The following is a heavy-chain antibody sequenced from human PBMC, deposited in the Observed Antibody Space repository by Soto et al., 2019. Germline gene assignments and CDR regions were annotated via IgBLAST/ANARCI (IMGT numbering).Heavy chain of an antibody. Sequence: QVQLVQSGAEVKKPGASVKVSCKASGYTFTSYLITWVRQAPGQGLEWMGWISAYNGNTTYAQNLQGRVTLTTDTSTNTAYVELRSLRSDDTAVYYCARRGYSHDLDYWGQGTLVTVSS. V-gene: IGHV1-18*01. CDR1: GYTFTSYL. CDR3: ARRGYSHDLDY. CDR2: ISAYNGNT. J-gene: IGHJ4*02. D-gene: IGHD5-18*01.